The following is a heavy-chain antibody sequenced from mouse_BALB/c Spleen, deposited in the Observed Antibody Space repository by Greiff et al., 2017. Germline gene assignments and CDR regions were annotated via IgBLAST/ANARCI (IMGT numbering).Heavy chain of an antibody. D-gene: IGHD2-14*01. Sequence: QVQLKESGPGLVAPSQSLSITCTVSGFSLTGYGVNWVRQPPGKGLEWLGMIWGDGSTDYNSALKSRLSISKDNSKSQVFLKMNSLQTDDTAMYYCARDRGNYRYDEGIFDYWGQGTTLTVSS. CDR2: IWGDGST. CDR1: GFSLTGYG. CDR3: ARDRGNYRYDEGIFDY. V-gene: IGHV2-6-7*01. J-gene: IGHJ2*01.